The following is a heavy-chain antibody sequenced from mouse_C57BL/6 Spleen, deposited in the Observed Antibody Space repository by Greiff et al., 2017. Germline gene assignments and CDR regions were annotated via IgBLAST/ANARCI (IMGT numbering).Heavy chain of an antibody. CDR3: ARYYYGSYAMDY. J-gene: IGHJ4*01. CDR1: GFTFSSYA. CDR2: IRDGGSYT. V-gene: IGHV5-4*03. Sequence: EVKLVESGGGLVKPGGSLKLSCAASGFTFSSYAMSWVRQTPEKRLEWVATIRDGGSYTYYPDNVKGRFTIYRDKAKNNLYLQMSHLKSEDTAMYYCARYYYGSYAMDYGGQGTSVTVSS. D-gene: IGHD1-2*01.